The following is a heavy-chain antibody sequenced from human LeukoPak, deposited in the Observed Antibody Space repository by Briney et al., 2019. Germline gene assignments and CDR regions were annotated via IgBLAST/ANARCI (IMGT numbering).Heavy chain of an antibody. CDR1: GASVSATNYY. CDR3: ARGDTAMAIDY. Sequence: SQTLSLTCTVSGASVSATNYYWSWLRQHPGKGPKWIAYIYYDAGAYYNPSLESRVTISLDTSKNQFSLKLSSVTAADTAVYYCARGDTAMAIDYWGQGTLVTVPS. CDR2: IYYDAGA. V-gene: IGHV4-31*03. D-gene: IGHD5-18*01. J-gene: IGHJ4*02.